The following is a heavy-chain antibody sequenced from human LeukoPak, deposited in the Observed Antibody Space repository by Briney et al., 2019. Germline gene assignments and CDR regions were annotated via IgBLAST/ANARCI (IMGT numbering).Heavy chain of an antibody. V-gene: IGHV4-34*01. D-gene: IGHD3-10*01. J-gene: IGHJ6*02. CDR1: GGSFSGYY. CDR3: ARGRSYYYGSGSLRGRTYYYGMDV. CDR2: INHSGST. Sequence: PSETLSLTCSVYGGSFSGYYWSSIRQPPGKGLEWIGEINHSGSTNYNPSLKSRVTISVDTSKNQFSLKLSSVTAADTAVYYCARGRSYYYGSGSLRGRTYYYGMDVWGQGTTVTVSS.